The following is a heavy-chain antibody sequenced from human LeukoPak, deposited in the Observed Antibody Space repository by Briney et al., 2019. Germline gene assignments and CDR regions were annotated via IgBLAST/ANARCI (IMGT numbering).Heavy chain of an antibody. J-gene: IGHJ4*02. CDR1: GGSFSGYY. CDR2: INHNGYT. Sequence: SETLSLTCAVYGGSFSGYYWNWIRQPPGKGLEWIGEINHNGYTNYNPSLETRVIISVDTSKNQSSLNLNPLTAADTAVYFCARAGTGNRSAVFDYWGQESLVTVSS. V-gene: IGHV4-34*01. CDR3: ARAGTGNRSAVFDY. D-gene: IGHD3/OR15-3a*01.